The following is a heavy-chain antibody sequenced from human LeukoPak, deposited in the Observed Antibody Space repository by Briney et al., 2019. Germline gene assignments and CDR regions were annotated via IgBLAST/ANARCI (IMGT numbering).Heavy chain of an antibody. CDR3: AKAYCSSTSCYADY. Sequence: GGSLRLSCAASGFTFSSYAMSWVRQAPGKGLEWVSAISGSGGSTYYADSVKGRFTISRGNSKNTLYLQMNSLRAEDTAVYYCAKAYCSSTSCYADYWGQGTLVTVSS. D-gene: IGHD2-2*01. CDR1: GFTFSSYA. CDR2: ISGSGGST. J-gene: IGHJ4*02. V-gene: IGHV3-23*01.